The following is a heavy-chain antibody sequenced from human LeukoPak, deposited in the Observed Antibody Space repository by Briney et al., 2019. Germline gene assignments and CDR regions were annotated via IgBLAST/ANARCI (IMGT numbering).Heavy chain of an antibody. Sequence: GASVKVSCKASGGTFSSYAISWVRQAPGQGLEWMGGIIPIFGTANYAQKFQGRVTITADESTSTAYMELSSLRSEDTAVYYCARVSRPLDAFDIWGQGTMVTVSS. J-gene: IGHJ3*02. CDR3: ARVSRPLDAFDI. D-gene: IGHD1-1*01. CDR1: GGTFSSYA. CDR2: IIPIFGTA. V-gene: IGHV1-69*13.